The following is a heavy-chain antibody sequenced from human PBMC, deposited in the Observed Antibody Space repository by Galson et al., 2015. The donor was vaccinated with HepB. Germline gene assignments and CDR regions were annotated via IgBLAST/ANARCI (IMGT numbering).Heavy chain of an antibody. CDR3: TTDSSGGSLDAFDI. J-gene: IGHJ3*02. Sequence: SLRLSCAASGFTFSNAWMSWVRQAPGKGLEWVGRIKSKTDGGTTDYAAPVKGRFTISRDDSKNTLYLQMNSLKTEDTAVYYCTTDSSGGSLDAFDIWGQGTMVTVSS. CDR2: IKSKTDGGTT. D-gene: IGHD1-26*01. CDR1: GFTFSNAW. V-gene: IGHV3-15*01.